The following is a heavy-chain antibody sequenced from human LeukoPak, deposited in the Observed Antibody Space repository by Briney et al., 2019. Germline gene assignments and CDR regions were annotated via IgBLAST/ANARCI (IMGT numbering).Heavy chain of an antibody. CDR2: IYYSGST. CDR3: ARTLRYFDWLLLGIDY. Sequence: PSETLSLTCTVSGGSVSSGSYYWSWIRQPPGKGLEWIGYIYYSGSTNYNPSLKSRVTISVDTSKNQFFLKLSSVTAADTAVYYCARTLRYFDWLLLGIDYWGQGTLVTVSS. V-gene: IGHV4-61*01. CDR1: GGSVSSGSYY. D-gene: IGHD3-9*01. J-gene: IGHJ4*02.